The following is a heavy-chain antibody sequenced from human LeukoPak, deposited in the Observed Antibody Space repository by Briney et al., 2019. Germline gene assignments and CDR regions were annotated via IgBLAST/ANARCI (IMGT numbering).Heavy chain of an antibody. J-gene: IGHJ4*02. CDR3: ARDCPSYGDCHFDY. CDR2: ISSSSSYT. V-gene: IGHV3-11*05. CDR1: GFTFSDYY. Sequence: PGGSLRLSCAASGFTFSDYYMSWIRQAPGKGLEWVSYISSSSSYTNYADSVKGRFTISRDNSKNTLYLQMNSLRAEDTAIYYCARDCPSYGDCHFDYWGQGTLVIVSS. D-gene: IGHD4-17*01.